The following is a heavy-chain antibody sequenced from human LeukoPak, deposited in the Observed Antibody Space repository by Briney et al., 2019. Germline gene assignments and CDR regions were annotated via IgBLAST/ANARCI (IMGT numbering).Heavy chain of an antibody. CDR2: VSYSGST. CDR3: ARGGRGPDAFDI. V-gene: IGHV4-59*01. J-gene: IGHJ3*02. Sequence: SETLSLTCIVSVGSISDYYWSWLRQPPGKGLEWIGYVSYSGSTDYNTSLTSRVTISVDTSKNQFSLKLSSVTAADTAVYYCARGGRGPDAFDIWGQGTMVTVSS. CDR1: VGSISDYY. D-gene: IGHD3-10*01.